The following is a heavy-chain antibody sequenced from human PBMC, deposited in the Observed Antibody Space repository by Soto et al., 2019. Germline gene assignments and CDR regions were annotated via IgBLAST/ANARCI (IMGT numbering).Heavy chain of an antibody. CDR2: SYYSGST. Sequence: QVQLQESGPGLVKPSQTLSLTCTVSGGSISSGGYYWSWIRQHPGKGLEWIGYSYYSGSTYYNPSRKSRVTISVDTSKSLSALRLSSVTAADTAVYCCARSPEATVTAVDYWGQGTLVTVSS. D-gene: IGHD4-17*01. J-gene: IGHJ4*02. CDR3: ARSPEATVTAVDY. CDR1: GGSISSGGYY. V-gene: IGHV4-31*03.